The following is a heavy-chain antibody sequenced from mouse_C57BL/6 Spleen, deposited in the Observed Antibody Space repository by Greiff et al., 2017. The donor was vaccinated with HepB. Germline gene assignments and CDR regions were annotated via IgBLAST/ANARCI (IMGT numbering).Heavy chain of an antibody. CDR1: GFNIKDYY. CDR2: IDPEDGDT. J-gene: IGHJ1*03. CDR3: TTPNYYGSTYWYFDV. Sequence: VHVKQSGAELVRPGASVKLSCTASGFNIKDYYMHWVKQGPEQGLEWIGRIDPEDGDTEYAPKFQGKATMTADTSSNTAYLQLSSLTSEDTAVYYCTTPNYYGSTYWYFDVWGTGTTVTVSS. D-gene: IGHD1-1*01. V-gene: IGHV14-1*01.